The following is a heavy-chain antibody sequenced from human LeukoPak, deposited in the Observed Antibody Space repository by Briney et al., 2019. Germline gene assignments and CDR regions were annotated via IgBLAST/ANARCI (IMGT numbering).Heavy chain of an antibody. CDR3: ARGRHYGSGSPYWFAP. D-gene: IGHD3-10*01. J-gene: IGHJ5*02. CDR2: ICFAGDT. V-gene: IGHV3-13*01. Sequence: GGSLRLSCAASGFIFSSYDMHWVRQGPGKGVEWVSVICFAGDTFYSDSVTGRFTISRENAKNSLYLQMHRLRAGATAVYYCARGRHYGSGSPYWFAPWGQGTLVTASS. CDR1: GFIFSSYD.